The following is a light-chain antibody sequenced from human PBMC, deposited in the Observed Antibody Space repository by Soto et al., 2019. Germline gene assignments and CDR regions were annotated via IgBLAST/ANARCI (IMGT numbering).Light chain of an antibody. Sequence: QSVLTQPRSVSGSPGQSVAISCTGTSSDVGGYTYVSWYQQHPGKAPKLMIYDVAKRPSGVPDRFSGSKSGNTASLTISGLQADDEADYYCCSYAGSYSWVFGGGTKLTVL. CDR2: DVA. V-gene: IGLV2-11*01. J-gene: IGLJ3*02. CDR1: SSDVGGYTY. CDR3: CSYAGSYSWV.